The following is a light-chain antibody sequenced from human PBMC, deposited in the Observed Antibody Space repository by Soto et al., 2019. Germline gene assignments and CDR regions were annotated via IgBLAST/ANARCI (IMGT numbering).Light chain of an antibody. CDR3: NSYRSSSTRYV. V-gene: IGLV2-14*01. J-gene: IGLJ1*01. CDR1: SSDVGGYNY. Sequence: QSVLTQPASVSGSPGQSITISCTGTSSDVGGYNYVSWYQQHPGKAPKLMIYDVSSRPSGVSNRFSGSKSGNTASLTISGLQAEDEADYYCNSYRSSSTRYVFGTGTKLTVL. CDR2: DVS.